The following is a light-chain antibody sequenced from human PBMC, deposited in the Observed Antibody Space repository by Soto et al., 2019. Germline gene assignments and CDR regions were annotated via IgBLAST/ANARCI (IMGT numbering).Light chain of an antibody. Sequence: QSALTQPASVSGSPGQSITISCTGTSSNVGPYHLVSWYQHHPGKVPQLIIYETTKRPSGVSNRFSGSKSGNTASLTISGLQAEDEAHYHCFPYTGYYNLMFAGATKLTV. J-gene: IGLJ3*02. CDR1: SSNVGPYHL. CDR2: ETT. V-gene: IGLV2-23*01. CDR3: FPYTGYYNLM.